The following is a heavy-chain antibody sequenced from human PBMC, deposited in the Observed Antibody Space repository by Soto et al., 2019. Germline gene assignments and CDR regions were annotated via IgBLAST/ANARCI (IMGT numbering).Heavy chain of an antibody. Sequence: SETLSLTCAVYGGSFSGYYWSWIRQPPGKGLEWIGEINHSGSTNYNPSLKSRVTISVDTSKNQFSLKLSSVTAADTAVYDCASLITGPTRPFDYWGQVNLFTVS. CDR2: INHSGST. D-gene: IGHD1-7*01. V-gene: IGHV4-34*01. CDR1: GGSFSGYY. J-gene: IGHJ4*02. CDR3: ASLITGPTRPFDY.